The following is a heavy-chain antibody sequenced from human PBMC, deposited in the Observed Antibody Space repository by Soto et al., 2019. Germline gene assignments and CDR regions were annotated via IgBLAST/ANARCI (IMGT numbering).Heavy chain of an antibody. Sequence: QVQLQQWGAGLLKPSETLSLTCAVYGGSFSGYHWSWIRQPPGKGLEWIGEINHSGSTNYNPSLKSRVTISVDTSKKQFSLKLSSVTAADTAVYYCARGHPKFGYWGQGTLVTVSS. J-gene: IGHJ4*02. CDR3: ARGHPKFGY. CDR1: GGSFSGYH. V-gene: IGHV4-34*01. CDR2: INHSGST.